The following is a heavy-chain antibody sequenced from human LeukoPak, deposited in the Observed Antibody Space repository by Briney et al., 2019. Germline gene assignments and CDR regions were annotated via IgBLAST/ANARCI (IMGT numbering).Heavy chain of an antibody. D-gene: IGHD6-6*01. Sequence: ASVRVSCKASGYTFTSYGISWVRQAPGQGLEWMGWISAYNGNTNYAQKLQGRVTMTTDTSTSTAYMELRSLRSDDTAVYCCARLSTIYSSSSGNWFDPWGQGTLVTVSS. CDR2: ISAYNGNT. CDR1: GYTFTSYG. V-gene: IGHV1-18*01. J-gene: IGHJ5*02. CDR3: ARLSTIYSSSSGNWFDP.